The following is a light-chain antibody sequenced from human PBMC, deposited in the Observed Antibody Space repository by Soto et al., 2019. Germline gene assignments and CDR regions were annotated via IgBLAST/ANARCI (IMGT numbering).Light chain of an antibody. CDR3: QSYEHSRTGFYV. V-gene: IGLV2-8*01. Sequence: QSVLTQPPSASGSPGQSVTISCTGTKXDIGVYDFVSWYQHHPGKAPRLIIYEVVQRPSGVPDRFSGSKSGTSASLVITGLQAEDQADYSCQSYEHSRTGFYVFGTGTKFTVL. J-gene: IGLJ1*01. CDR2: EVV. CDR1: KXDIGVYDF.